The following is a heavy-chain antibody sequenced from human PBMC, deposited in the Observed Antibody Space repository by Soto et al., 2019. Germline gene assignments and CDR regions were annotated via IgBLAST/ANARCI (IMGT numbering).Heavy chain of an antibody. CDR3: ARVRNSFFDY. CDR2: IYHSGST. V-gene: IGHV4-31*03. CDR1: GCSITSGGHY. J-gene: IGHJ4*02. D-gene: IGHD2-21*01. Sequence: NPSETLSLTCTVSGCSITSGGHYWSWIRQHPGKGLEWIGNIYHSGSTYSNPSLKSRLIISVDTSENQFSLKLSSVTAADTAVYYCARVRNSFFDYWGQGTLVTVSS.